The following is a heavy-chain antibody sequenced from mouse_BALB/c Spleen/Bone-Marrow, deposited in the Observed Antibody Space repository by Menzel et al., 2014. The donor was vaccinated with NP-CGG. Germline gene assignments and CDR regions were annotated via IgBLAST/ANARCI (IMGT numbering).Heavy chain of an antibody. CDR2: IYPGDGDT. CDR1: GYAFGSYW. CDR3: ARTPWFAY. Sequence: QVQLQQSGAELVRPGSSVKISCKASGYAFGSYWMNWVRQRPGQGLEWIGQIYPGDGDTNYNGKFKGKATLTADRSSSTAYMQLSSLTSEDSAVYFCARTPWFAYWGQGTLVTVSA. J-gene: IGHJ3*01. V-gene: IGHV1-80*01.